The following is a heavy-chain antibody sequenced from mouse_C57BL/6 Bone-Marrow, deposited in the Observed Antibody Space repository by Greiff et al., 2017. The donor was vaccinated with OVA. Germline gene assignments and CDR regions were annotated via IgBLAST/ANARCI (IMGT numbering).Heavy chain of an antibody. CDR3: AFYGSSYYFDY. CDR1: GYTFTSYW. V-gene: IGHV1-64*01. J-gene: IGHJ2*01. Sequence: QVQLQQSGAELVKPGASVKLSCKASGYTFTSYWMHWVKQRPGQGLEWIGMIHPNSGSTNYNEKFKSKATLTVDKSSSTAYMQLSSLTSEDSAVYYCAFYGSSYYFDYWGQGTTLTVSS. D-gene: IGHD1-1*01. CDR2: IHPNSGST.